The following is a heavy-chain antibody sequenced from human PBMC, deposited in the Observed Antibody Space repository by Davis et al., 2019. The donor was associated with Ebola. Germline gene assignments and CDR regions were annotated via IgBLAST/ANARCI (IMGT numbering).Heavy chain of an antibody. CDR2: IKSNNDGGTA. D-gene: IGHD3-10*01. CDR3: TTGFGDGEAY. J-gene: IGHJ4*02. Sequence: GEYLKISCAASGFNFNTAWMSWVRQAPGKGLEWVGRIKSNNDGGTADYAEPVKGRFTISRDDSKNTPYLQMNSLRAEDTAVYFCTTGFGDGEAYWAQGALVTVSS. CDR1: GFNFNTAW. V-gene: IGHV3-15*01.